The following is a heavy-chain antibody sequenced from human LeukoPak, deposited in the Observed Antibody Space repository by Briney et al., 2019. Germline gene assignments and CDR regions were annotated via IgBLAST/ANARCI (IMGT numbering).Heavy chain of an antibody. CDR1: GYTFTSYY. CDR3: ARFTGPPGSPTTSPDY. V-gene: IGHV1-46*03. Sequence: ASVKVSCKASGYTFTSYYMHWVRQAPGQGLEWMGIINPSGGSTSYAQKFQGRVTMTRDTSTSTVYMELSSLRSEDTAVYYCARFTGPPGSPTTSPDYWGQGTLVTVSS. D-gene: IGHD2/OR15-2a*01. J-gene: IGHJ4*02. CDR2: INPSGGST.